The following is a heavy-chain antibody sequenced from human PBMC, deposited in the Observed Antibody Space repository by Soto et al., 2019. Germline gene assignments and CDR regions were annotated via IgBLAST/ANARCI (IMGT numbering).Heavy chain of an antibody. J-gene: IGHJ4*02. CDR2: IYYSGST. CDR3: ARVLLWLGEVSAYFDY. D-gene: IGHD3-10*01. CDR1: GGSISNGDYY. V-gene: IGHV4-30-4*01. Sequence: QVQLQESGPGLVKPSQTLSLTCTVSGGSISNGDYYWGWIRQPPGKGLEWIGYIYYSGSTYYNPSPKCRVTISLDTSKNQYSLKLSSMTAADSAVYYCARVLLWLGEVSAYFDYRGQGTLVTVSS.